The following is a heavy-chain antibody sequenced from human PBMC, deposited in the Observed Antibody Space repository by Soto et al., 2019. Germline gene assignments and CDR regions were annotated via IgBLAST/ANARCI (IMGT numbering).Heavy chain of an antibody. V-gene: IGHV4-34*01. CDR3: ARGPRAAGYVWFDP. J-gene: IGHJ5*02. CDR2: INHSGST. Sequence: SETLSLTCAVYGESFSGYYWSWIRQPPGKGLEWIGEINHSGSTNYNPSLKSRVTISVDTSKNQFPLKLSSVTAADTAVYYCARGPRAAGYVWFDPWGQGTLVTVSS. CDR1: GESFSGYY. D-gene: IGHD6-13*01.